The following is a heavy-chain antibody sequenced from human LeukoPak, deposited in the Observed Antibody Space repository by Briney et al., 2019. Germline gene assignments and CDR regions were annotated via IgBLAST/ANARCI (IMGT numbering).Heavy chain of an antibody. CDR2: INTGNGNT. Sequence: ASVKVSCKASGYTFTTYPMHWVRQAPGQRLEWMGWINTGNGNTKYSQNFQGRVTITRDTSASIAYMELSSLTSEDTAVYYCARDVGYGDPWGQGTLATVSS. D-gene: IGHD4-17*01. J-gene: IGHJ5*02. CDR3: ARDVGYGDP. CDR1: GYTFTTYP. V-gene: IGHV1-3*04.